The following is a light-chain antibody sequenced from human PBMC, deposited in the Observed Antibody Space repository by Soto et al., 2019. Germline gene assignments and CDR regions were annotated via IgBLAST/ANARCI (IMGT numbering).Light chain of an antibody. J-gene: IGLJ1*01. V-gene: IGLV2-11*01. CDR1: SSDVGGYSY. CDR2: DVT. CDR3: FSYAGSYTFV. Sequence: QSALTQPRSVSGSPGQSVTISCTGTSSDVGGYSYVSWYQQHPGKAPRLMIYDVTTRPSGIPDRFSGSKSGNTASLTISGLQAEDEADDYCFSYAGSYTFVFGTGTMVTVL.